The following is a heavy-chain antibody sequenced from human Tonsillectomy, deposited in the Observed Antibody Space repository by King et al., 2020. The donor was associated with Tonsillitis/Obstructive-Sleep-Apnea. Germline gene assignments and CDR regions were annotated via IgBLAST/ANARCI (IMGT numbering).Heavy chain of an antibody. CDR3: ARDLSRIAVAGITFDY. CDR1: GYTFSRYC. D-gene: IGHD6-19*01. Sequence: QLVQSGAELKKPGASVKVSCKASGYTFSRYCISLWRQAPGPWLEWIGWISAYNGNRKYAQKLQGRVTMTTDTSTSTAYMELRSLRSDDTAVYYCARDLSRIAVAGITFDYWGQGTLVTVSS. J-gene: IGHJ4*02. V-gene: IGHV1-18*01. CDR2: ISAYNGNR.